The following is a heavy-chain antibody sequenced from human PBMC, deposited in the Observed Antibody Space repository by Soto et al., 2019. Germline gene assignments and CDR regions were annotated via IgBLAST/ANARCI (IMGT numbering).Heavy chain of an antibody. Sequence: GGSLRLSCAACVFTFSSYAMSWVRQAPGKGLEWVAVIRYDGSNTYHVDSVKGRFTISRANSKNTLYLQMNSLRAEDTAVYYCARDQGYYDILTGYFDYWGQGALVTVSS. CDR3: ARDQGYYDILTGYFDY. D-gene: IGHD3-9*01. CDR1: VFTFSSYA. CDR2: IRYDGSNT. J-gene: IGHJ4*02. V-gene: IGHV3-33*08.